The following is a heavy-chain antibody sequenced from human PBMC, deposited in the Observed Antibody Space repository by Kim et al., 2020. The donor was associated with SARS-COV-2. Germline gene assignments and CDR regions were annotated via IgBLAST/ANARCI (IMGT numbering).Heavy chain of an antibody. CDR2: IWYDGSNK. Sequence: GGSLRLSCAASGFTFSSYGMHWVRQAPGKGLEWVAVIWYDGSNKYYADSVKGRFTISRDNSKNTLYLQMNSLRAEDTAVYYCARDQQWLVTDYWGQGTLVTVSS. J-gene: IGHJ4*02. CDR3: ARDQQWLVTDY. D-gene: IGHD6-19*01. CDR1: GFTFSSYG. V-gene: IGHV3-33*01.